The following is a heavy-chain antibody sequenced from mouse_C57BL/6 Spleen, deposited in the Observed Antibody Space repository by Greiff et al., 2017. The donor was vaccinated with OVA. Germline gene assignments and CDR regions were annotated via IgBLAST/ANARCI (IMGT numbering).Heavy chain of an antibody. J-gene: IGHJ1*03. Sequence: QVQLQQPGAELVKPGASVKLSCKASGYTFTSYWMHWVKQRPGQGLEWIGMIHPNSGSTNYNEKFKSKATLTVDKSSSTAYMQISSLTSEDSAVYYCARSRYDYDVDWYFDVWGTGTTVTVSS. CDR2: IHPNSGST. V-gene: IGHV1-64*01. CDR1: GYTFTSYW. D-gene: IGHD2-4*01. CDR3: ARSRYDYDVDWYFDV.